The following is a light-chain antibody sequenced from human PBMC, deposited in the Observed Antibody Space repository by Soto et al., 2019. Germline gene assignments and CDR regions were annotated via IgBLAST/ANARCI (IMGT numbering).Light chain of an antibody. CDR1: NSVVGSYNL. CDR2: EGT. J-gene: IGLJ3*02. V-gene: IGLV2-23*01. Sequence: QPASGSGSPWKSSTNPCPWTNSVVGSYNLVSWYQQHPGKVPKLLIYEGTKRPSGLSDRFSGSKSGTTASLTISGLQAEDEADYYCYSYAGTHNCVFGGGTKVTVL. CDR3: YSYAGTHNCV.